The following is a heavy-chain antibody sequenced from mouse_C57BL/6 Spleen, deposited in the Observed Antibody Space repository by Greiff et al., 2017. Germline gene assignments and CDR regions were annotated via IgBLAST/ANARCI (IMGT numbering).Heavy chain of an antibody. CDR1: GYAFSSSW. D-gene: IGHD1-1*01. CDR2: IYPGDGDT. V-gene: IGHV1-82*01. Sequence: QVQLQQSGPELVKPGASVKISCKASGYAFSSSWMNWVKQRPGKGLEWIGRIYPGDGDTNYNGKFKGKATLTADKSSSTAYMQLSSLTSEDSAVYFCARVRNYYGSHYFGYWGQGTTLTVSS. CDR3: ARVRNYYGSHYFGY. J-gene: IGHJ2*01.